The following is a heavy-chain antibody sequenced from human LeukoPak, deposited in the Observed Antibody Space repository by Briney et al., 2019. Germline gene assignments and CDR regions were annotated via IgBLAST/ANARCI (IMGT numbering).Heavy chain of an antibody. CDR2: ISSSSSYI. V-gene: IGHV3-21*01. D-gene: IGHD3-22*01. CDR1: GFTFSSYS. Sequence: GGSLRLSCAASGFTFSSYSMNWVRQAPGKGLVWVSSISSSSSYIYYADSVKGRFTISSDNAKNSLYLQMNSLRAEDTAVYYCARDGGDYDSSGYSYYFDYWGQGTLVTVSS. CDR3: ARDGGDYDSSGYSYYFDY. J-gene: IGHJ4*02.